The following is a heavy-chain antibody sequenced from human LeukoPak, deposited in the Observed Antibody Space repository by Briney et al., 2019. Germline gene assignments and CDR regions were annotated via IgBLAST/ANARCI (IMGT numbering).Heavy chain of an antibody. D-gene: IGHD3-10*01. CDR1: GFTFSSYG. CDR2: IWYDGSNK. J-gene: IGHJ6*03. Sequence: PGRSLRLSCAASGFTFSSYGMHWVRQAPGKVLEWVAVIWYDGSNKYYADSVKGRFTISRDNSKNTLYLQMNSLRAGDTAVYYCAKDRNGSGSNYYYYYYMDVWGKGTTVTVSS. V-gene: IGHV3-33*06. CDR3: AKDRNGSGSNYYYYYYMDV.